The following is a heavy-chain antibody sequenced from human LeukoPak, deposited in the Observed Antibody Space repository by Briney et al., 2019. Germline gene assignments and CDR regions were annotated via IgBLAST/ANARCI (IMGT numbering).Heavy chain of an antibody. CDR1: GYTFNTYD. CDR3: ARGGCSSGYDY. V-gene: IGHV1-18*01. Sequence: GASVKVSCKASGYTFNTYDISWVRQAPGQGLEWMGWISTHDGRTNYPQKLQGRVTMTTDTSTSTAYMELRSLRSDDSAVYYCARGGCSSGYDYWGQGTLVTVSS. CDR2: ISTHDGRT. J-gene: IGHJ4*02. D-gene: IGHD6-19*01.